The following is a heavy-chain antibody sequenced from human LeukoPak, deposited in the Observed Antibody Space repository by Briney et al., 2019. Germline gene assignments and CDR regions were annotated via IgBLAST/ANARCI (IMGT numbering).Heavy chain of an antibody. J-gene: IGHJ4*02. V-gene: IGHV1-2*02. CDR3: ARGPAIVVVPAAIDY. CDR2: INPNSGGT. D-gene: IGHD2-2*01. CDR1: GYTFTGYY. Sequence: GASVNVSCKASGYTFTGYYMHWVRQAPGQGLEWMGWINPNSGGTNYAQKFQGRVTMTRDTSISTAYMELSRLRSDDTAVYYCARGPAIVVVPAAIDYWGQATLVTVSS.